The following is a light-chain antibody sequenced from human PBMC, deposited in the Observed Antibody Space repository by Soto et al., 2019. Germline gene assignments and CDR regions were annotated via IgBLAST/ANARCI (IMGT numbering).Light chain of an antibody. CDR2: DTS. V-gene: IGKV3D-11*01. CDR3: QQRHMWPIT. J-gene: IGKJ5*01. CDR1: QGIGDT. Sequence: EIVLTQSPATLSVSPGEGVTLSCRASQGIGDTLAWYQHKPGQTPRLLIYDTSARATGVPARFSGSGSGTDFTLTISSLEPEDSAVYYCQQRHMWPITFGQGTRLEIK.